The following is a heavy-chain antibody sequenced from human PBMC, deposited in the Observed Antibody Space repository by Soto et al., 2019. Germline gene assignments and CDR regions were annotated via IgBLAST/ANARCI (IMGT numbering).Heavy chain of an antibody. V-gene: IGHV1-69*02. J-gene: IGHJ4*02. CDR2: IIPILGIA. CDR1: GGTFSSYT. CDR3: ARTQDTYSSSWYGSFDY. Sequence: QVQLVQSGAEVKKPGSSVKVSCKASGGTFSSYTISWVRQAPGQGLEWMGRIIPILGIANYAQKFQGRVTITADKSTSTAYMELSSLRSEDTAVYYCARTQDTYSSSWYGSFDYWGQGTLVTVSS. D-gene: IGHD6-13*01.